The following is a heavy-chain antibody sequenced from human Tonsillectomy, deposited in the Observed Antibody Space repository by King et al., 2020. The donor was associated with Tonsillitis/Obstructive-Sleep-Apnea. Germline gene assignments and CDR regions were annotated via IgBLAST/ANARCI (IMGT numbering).Heavy chain of an antibody. D-gene: IGHD6-19*01. CDR3: ASHTAYSSGWPDAFDI. CDR2: IYPGDSDT. J-gene: IGHJ3*02. CDR1: GYTFTNYW. V-gene: IGHV5-51*01. Sequence: QLVQSGAEVKKPGESLKISCKSSGYTFTNYWIGWVRQMPGKGLEWMGIIYPGDSDTRYSPSFQGQVTISADKSISTAYLQWSSLKASDTAMYYCASHTAYSSGWPDAFDIWGQGTMVTVSS.